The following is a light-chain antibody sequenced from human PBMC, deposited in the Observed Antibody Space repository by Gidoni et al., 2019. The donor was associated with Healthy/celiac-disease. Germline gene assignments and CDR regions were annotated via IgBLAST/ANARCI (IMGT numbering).Light chain of an antibody. Sequence: EIVMTQSPATLSVSPGDRATLSCRASQSVSSNLAWHQQKPGQAPRLLIYGASTRATGIPARFSGSGSGTEFTLTISSLQSEDFAVYYCQQYNNWPPWTFGQGTKVEIK. V-gene: IGKV3-15*01. CDR3: QQYNNWPPWT. CDR1: QSVSSN. CDR2: GAS. J-gene: IGKJ1*01.